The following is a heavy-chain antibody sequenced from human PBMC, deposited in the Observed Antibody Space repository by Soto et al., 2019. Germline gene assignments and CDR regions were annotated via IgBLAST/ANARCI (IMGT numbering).Heavy chain of an antibody. CDR2: INTSVGST. V-gene: IGHV1-46*03. J-gene: IGHJ3*02. Sequence: QVQLVQSGAEVKKPGASVKVSCKASGYTFTSYYMHWVRQAPGQGLEWMGIINTSVGSTSYAQKFQGRVTMTRDTSTSTVYMELSSLRSEDTAVYYCARAYSARGDAFDIWGQGTMVTVSS. D-gene: IGHD4-4*01. CDR3: ARAYSARGDAFDI. CDR1: GYTFTSYY.